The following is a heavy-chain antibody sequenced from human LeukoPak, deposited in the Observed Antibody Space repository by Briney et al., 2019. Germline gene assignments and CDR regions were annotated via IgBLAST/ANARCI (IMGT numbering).Heavy chain of an antibody. CDR2: LIPIFGTA. CDR1: GGTFSSYA. J-gene: IGHJ4*02. D-gene: IGHD3-3*01. CDR3: ASSRNYDFWSGYYEPDY. V-gene: IGHV1-69*13. Sequence: ASVKVSCKASGGTFSSYAISWVRQAPGQGLEWMGGLIPIFGTANYAQKFQGRVTITADESTSTAYMELSSLRSEDTAVYYCASSRNYDFWSGYYEPDYWGQGTLVTVSS.